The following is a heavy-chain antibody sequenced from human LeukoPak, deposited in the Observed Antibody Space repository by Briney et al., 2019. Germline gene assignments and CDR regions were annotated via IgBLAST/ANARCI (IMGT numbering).Heavy chain of an antibody. CDR3: ARQRYSGGYYKFPSTSDY. CDR1: GYSFTSYW. J-gene: IGHJ4*02. D-gene: IGHD3-22*01. Sequence: GESLKISCKGSGYSFTSYWIGWVRQMPGKGLEWMGIIYPGDSDTRYSPSFQGQVTISADKSISTAYLQWSSLKASDTAMYYCARQRYSGGYYKFPSTSDYWGQGTLVTVSS. V-gene: IGHV5-51*01. CDR2: IYPGDSDT.